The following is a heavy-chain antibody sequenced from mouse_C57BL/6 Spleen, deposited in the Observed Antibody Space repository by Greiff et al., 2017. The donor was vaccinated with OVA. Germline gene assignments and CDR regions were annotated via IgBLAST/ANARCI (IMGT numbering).Heavy chain of an antibody. CDR1: GYTFTSYG. CDR2: IYPRSGNT. D-gene: IGHD1-1*01. CDR3: ARGNYYGSHFDY. J-gene: IGHJ2*01. V-gene: IGHV1-81*01. Sequence: VKLMESGAELARPGASVKLSCKASGYTFTSYGISWVKQRTGQGLEWIGEIYPRSGNTYYNEKFKGKATLTADKSSSTAYMELRSLTSEDSAVYFCARGNYYGSHFDYWGQGTTLTVSS.